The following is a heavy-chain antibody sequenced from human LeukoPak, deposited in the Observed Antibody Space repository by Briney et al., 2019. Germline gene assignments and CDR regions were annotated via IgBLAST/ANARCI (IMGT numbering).Heavy chain of an antibody. Sequence: GGSLRLSCAASGFTFSSYWMSWVRQAPGKGLEWVANIKQDGSEKYCVDSVKGRFTISRDNAKNSLYLQMNSLRAEDTAVYYCASNDYDYVWGSYRRLYLQHWGQGTLVTVSS. CDR1: GFTFSSYW. J-gene: IGHJ1*01. D-gene: IGHD3-16*02. CDR2: IKQDGSEK. CDR3: ASNDYDYVWGSYRRLYLQH. V-gene: IGHV3-7*02.